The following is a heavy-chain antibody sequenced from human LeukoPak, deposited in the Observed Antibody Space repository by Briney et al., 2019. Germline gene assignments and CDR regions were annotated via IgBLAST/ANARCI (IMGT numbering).Heavy chain of an antibody. V-gene: IGHV3-48*03. Sequence: GGSLILFCAASGFTFSSYAMSWVRQAPGKGLEWVSYISSSGSTIYYADSVKGRFTISRDNAKNSLYLQMNSLRAEDTAVYYYARDDYGDYVIPYYYYGMDVWGQGTTVTVSS. CDR3: ARDDYGDYVIPYYYYGMDV. CDR1: GFTFSSYA. CDR2: ISSSGSTI. J-gene: IGHJ6*02. D-gene: IGHD4-17*01.